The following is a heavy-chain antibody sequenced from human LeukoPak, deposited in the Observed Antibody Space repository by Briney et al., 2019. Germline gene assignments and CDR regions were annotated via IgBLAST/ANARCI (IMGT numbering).Heavy chain of an antibody. Sequence: ASVKVSCKASGYTFTSYDINWVRQATGQGLEWMGWMNPNSGNTGYAQKFQGRVTMTRNTSISTAYMELSSLRSEDTAVYYCARESLPLGDAFDMWGQGTMVTVSS. V-gene: IGHV1-8*01. J-gene: IGHJ3*02. CDR1: GYTFTSYD. CDR3: ARESLPLGDAFDM. D-gene: IGHD3-16*01. CDR2: MNPNSGNT.